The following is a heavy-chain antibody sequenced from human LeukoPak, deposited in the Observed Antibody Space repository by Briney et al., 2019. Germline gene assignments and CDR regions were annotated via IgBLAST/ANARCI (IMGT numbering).Heavy chain of an antibody. D-gene: IGHD3-22*01. CDR1: GFTFSSYA. Sequence: PGGSLRLSCVPSGFTFSSYAMSWVRQAPEEGLEWVSGISSSSSTIYYADSVKGRFTISRDNAKNSLYLQMNSLRAEDTAVYYCARLDITMIVVVSPNYYYYMDVWGKGTTVTVSS. J-gene: IGHJ6*03. V-gene: IGHV3-48*04. CDR2: ISSSSSTI. CDR3: ARLDITMIVVVSPNYYYYMDV.